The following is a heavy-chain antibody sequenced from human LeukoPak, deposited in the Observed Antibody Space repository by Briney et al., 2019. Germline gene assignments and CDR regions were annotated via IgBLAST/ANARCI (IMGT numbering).Heavy chain of an antibody. Sequence: SETLSLTCTVSGGSISSYYWSWIRQPAGKGLEWVGRIYTSGSTNYNPSLKSRVTMSVDTSKSQFSLKLTSVTAADTAVYYCASTDTSQTYSSSSFRSWGQGTLVTVSS. CDR1: GGSISSYY. CDR3: ASTDTSQTYSSSSFRS. CDR2: IYTSGST. J-gene: IGHJ5*02. V-gene: IGHV4-4*07. D-gene: IGHD6-13*01.